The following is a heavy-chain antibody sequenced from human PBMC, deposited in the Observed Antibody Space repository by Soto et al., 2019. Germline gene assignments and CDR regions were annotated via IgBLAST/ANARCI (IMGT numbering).Heavy chain of an antibody. Sequence: PGGSLRLSCAASGFTFSTYSMNWVRQAPGKGLEWVSYISSSTSTIYYADSVKGRFTISRDNAKNSLYLQMNSLYWARAYYYDSSGNLNWFDSWGQGTLVTVSS. J-gene: IGHJ5*01. CDR3: SGNLNWFDS. CDR1: GFTFSTYS. CDR2: ISSSTSTI. D-gene: IGHD3-22*01. V-gene: IGHV3-48*01.